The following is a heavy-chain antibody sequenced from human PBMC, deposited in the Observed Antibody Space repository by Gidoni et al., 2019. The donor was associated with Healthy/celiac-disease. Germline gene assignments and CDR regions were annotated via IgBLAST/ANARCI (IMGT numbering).Heavy chain of an antibody. Sequence: QVQLVQSGAEVKKPGSSVKVSCKASGGTFSSYAISWVRQAPGQGLEWMGGIIPIFGTANYAKKFQGRVTITADESTSTAYMELSSLRSEDTAVYYCHLREKRMAYDAFDIWGQGTMVTVSS. CDR3: HLREKRMAYDAFDI. CDR1: GGTFSSYA. J-gene: IGHJ3*02. CDR2: IIPIFGTA. D-gene: IGHD3-16*01. V-gene: IGHV1-69*01.